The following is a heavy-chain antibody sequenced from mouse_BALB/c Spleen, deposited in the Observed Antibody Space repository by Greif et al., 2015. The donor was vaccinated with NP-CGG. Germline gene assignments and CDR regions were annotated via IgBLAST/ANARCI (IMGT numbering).Heavy chain of an antibody. D-gene: IGHD1-1*01. V-gene: IGHV1-74*04. J-gene: IGHJ3*01. Sequence: LVESGAELVRPGASVKLSCKASGYTFTSYWMNWVKQRPEQGLEWIGRIDPYDSETHYNQKFKDKAILTVDESSSTAYVQLSSLTSEGSAVYYCARGYYGSSPFAYWGQETLVTVSA. CDR1: GYTFTSYW. CDR2: IDPYDSET. CDR3: ARGYYGSSPFAY.